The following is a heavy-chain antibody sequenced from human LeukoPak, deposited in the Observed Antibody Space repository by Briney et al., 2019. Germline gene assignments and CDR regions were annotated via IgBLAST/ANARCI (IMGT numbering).Heavy chain of an antibody. Sequence: ASVTVSCKASGYTFTGYYMHWVRQAPGQGLEWMGWINPNSGGTNYAQKFQGRVTMTRDTSISTAYMELSRLRSDDTAVYYCASPSYGDYGFDYWGQGTLVTVSS. D-gene: IGHD4-17*01. CDR2: INPNSGGT. CDR1: GYTFTGYY. J-gene: IGHJ4*02. CDR3: ASPSYGDYGFDY. V-gene: IGHV1-2*02.